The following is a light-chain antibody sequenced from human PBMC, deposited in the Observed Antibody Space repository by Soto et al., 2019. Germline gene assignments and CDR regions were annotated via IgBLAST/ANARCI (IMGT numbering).Light chain of an antibody. V-gene: IGKV1-5*01. J-gene: IGKJ2*01. CDR3: QQYISYSYT. CDR1: QTTNTW. Sequence: GDRVTITCRASQTTNTWLAWYQQKPGTAPKLLIYDASSLEGGVPSRFSASGSVTEFTLTISSLQPDDLATYYCQQYISYSYTFGQGTKVEIK. CDR2: DAS.